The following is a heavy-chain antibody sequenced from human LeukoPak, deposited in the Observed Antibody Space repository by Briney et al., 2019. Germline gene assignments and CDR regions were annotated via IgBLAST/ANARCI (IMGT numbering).Heavy chain of an antibody. Sequence: SETLSLTCTVSGGSISSYYWSWIRQPPGKGLEWIGYIYYSGSTNYNPSLKSRVTISVDTSKNQFSLKLSSVTAADTAVYYCARFLRGGDNRFDPWGQGTLVTVSS. J-gene: IGHJ5*02. CDR3: ARFLRGGDNRFDP. V-gene: IGHV4-59*01. D-gene: IGHD2-21*01. CDR2: IYYSGST. CDR1: GGSISSYY.